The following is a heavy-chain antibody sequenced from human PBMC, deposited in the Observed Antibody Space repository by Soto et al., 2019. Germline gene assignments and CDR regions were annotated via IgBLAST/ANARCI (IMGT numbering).Heavy chain of an antibody. D-gene: IGHD3-10*01. V-gene: IGHV3-11*01. Sequence: VGSLRLSCAASGFTFSDYYMTWIRQAPGKGLEWVSYIGVTDNTIYYADSVKGRFTISRDNAKNSLYLQMNSLRAEDTAVYYCATYYYGSGISFDYWGQGTLVTVS. CDR3: ATYYYGSGISFDY. CDR2: IGVTDNTI. CDR1: GFTFSDYY. J-gene: IGHJ4*02.